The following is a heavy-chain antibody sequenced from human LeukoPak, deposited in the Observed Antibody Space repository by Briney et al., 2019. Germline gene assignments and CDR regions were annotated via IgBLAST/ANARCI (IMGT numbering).Heavy chain of an antibody. Sequence: SVKVSCKASGGTFSSYAISWVRQAPGQGLEWMGGIIPIFGTANYAQKFQGRVTITADESTSTAYMELSSLRSEDTAVYYCARVYDQLTHYYYYGMDVWGQGTTVTVSS. CDR3: ARVYDQLTHYYYYGMDV. D-gene: IGHD3-3*01. J-gene: IGHJ6*02. V-gene: IGHV1-69*13. CDR1: GGTFSSYA. CDR2: IIPIFGTA.